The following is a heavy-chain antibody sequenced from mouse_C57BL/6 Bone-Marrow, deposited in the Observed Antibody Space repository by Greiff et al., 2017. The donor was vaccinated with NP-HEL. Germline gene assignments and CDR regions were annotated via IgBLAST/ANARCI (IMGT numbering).Heavy chain of an antibody. CDR3: TRAANWDEYYAMDY. D-gene: IGHD4-1*01. Sequence: VQLVESGAELVRPGASVTLSCKASGYTFTDYEMHWVKQTPVHGLEWIGAIDPETGGTAYNQKFKGKAILTADKSSSTAYMELRSLTSEDSAVYYCTRAANWDEYYAMDYWGQGTSVTVSS. J-gene: IGHJ4*01. CDR2: IDPETGGT. CDR1: GYTFTDYE. V-gene: IGHV1-15*01.